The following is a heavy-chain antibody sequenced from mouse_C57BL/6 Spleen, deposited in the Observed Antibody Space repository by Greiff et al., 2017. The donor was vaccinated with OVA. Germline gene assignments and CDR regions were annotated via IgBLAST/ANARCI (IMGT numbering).Heavy chain of an antibody. D-gene: IGHD1-1*01. J-gene: IGHJ1*03. V-gene: IGHV1-7*01. Sequence: QVQLKQSGAELAKPGASVKLSCKASGYTLTSYWMHWVKQRPGQGLEWIGYIYPSSGYTKYNQKFKDKATLTADKSSSTAYMQLSSLTYEDDAVYYCGRYYSSSYRYYDVWGTGTTVTVSS. CDR3: GRYYSSSYRYYDV. CDR1: GYTLTSYW. CDR2: IYPSSGYT.